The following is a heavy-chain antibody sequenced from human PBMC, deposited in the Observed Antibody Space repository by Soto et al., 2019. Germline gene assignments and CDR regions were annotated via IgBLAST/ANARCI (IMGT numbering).Heavy chain of an antibody. V-gene: IGHV1-3*01. J-gene: IGHJ4*02. Sequence: ASVKVSCKASGYTFTSYAMHWVRQAPGQRLEWMGWINAGNGNTKYSQKFQGRVTITRDTSASTAYMELSSLRSEDTAVYYCARYLGIAAAGALDYWGQGTLVTVSS. CDR3: ARYLGIAAAGALDY. D-gene: IGHD6-13*01. CDR2: INAGNGNT. CDR1: GYTFTSYA.